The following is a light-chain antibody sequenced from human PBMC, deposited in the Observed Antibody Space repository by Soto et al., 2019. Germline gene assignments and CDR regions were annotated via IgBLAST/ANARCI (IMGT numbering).Light chain of an antibody. J-gene: IGLJ1*01. CDR3: CSYAGSYTSV. CDR2: SDS. CDR1: TSNIGSNF. Sequence: QSVLTQPPSASGTPGQRVTISCSGSTSNIGSNFVFWYQQLPGTAPKLLIYSDSQRPSGVPDRVSGSKSGTSASLAISGLRSEDEADYYCCSYAGSYTSVLGTGTKVTVL. V-gene: IGLV1-47*02.